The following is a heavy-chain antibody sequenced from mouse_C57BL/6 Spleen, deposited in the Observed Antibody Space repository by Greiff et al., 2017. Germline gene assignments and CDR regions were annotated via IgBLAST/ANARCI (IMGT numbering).Heavy chain of an antibody. CDR2: IDPETGGT. V-gene: IGHV1-15*01. J-gene: IGHJ3*01. D-gene: IGHD2-2*01. CDR1: GYTFTDYE. CDR3: TRSIYYGYDGGAWFAY. Sequence: QVQLKESGAELVRPGASVTLSCKASGYTFTDYEMHWVKQTPVHGLEWIGAIDPETGGTAYNQKFKGKAILTADKSSSTAYMELRSLTSEDSAVYYCTRSIYYGYDGGAWFAYWGQGTLVTVSA.